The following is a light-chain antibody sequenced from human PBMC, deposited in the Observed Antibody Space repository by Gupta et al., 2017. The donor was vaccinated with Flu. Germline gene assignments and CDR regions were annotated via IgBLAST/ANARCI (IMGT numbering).Light chain of an antibody. J-gene: IGKJ1*01. Sequence: ERSTLSCRASQSVSNNLAWYQQKPGQPPRLLIYGALNRATDIPARFSGSGSGTEFTLTINSLRSDDFSVYFCQQYNNWPPWTFGQGTRVEMK. CDR3: QQYNNWPPWT. CDR1: QSVSNN. CDR2: GAL. V-gene: IGKV3-15*01.